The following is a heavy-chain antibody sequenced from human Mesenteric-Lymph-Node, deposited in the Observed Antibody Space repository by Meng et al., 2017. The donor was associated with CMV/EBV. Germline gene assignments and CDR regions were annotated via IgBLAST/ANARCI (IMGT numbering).Heavy chain of an antibody. Sequence: CAASGFTFSSYAMSWVRQAPGKGLEWVSSINSSGGSTYHADSVKGRFTISRDNSKDTLFLQMNSLRAEDTAVYYCAKDRRRWELLIRGQGTLVTVSS. D-gene: IGHD1-26*01. CDR2: INSSGGST. CDR3: AKDRRRWELLI. J-gene: IGHJ4*02. CDR1: GFTFSSYA. V-gene: IGHV3-23*01.